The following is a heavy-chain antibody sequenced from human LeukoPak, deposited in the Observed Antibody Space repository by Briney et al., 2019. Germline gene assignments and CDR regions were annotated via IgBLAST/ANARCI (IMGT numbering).Heavy chain of an antibody. J-gene: IGHJ4*02. CDR1: GFTISTYW. D-gene: IGHD2-21*01. CDR3: ARDPMWLDY. V-gene: IGHV3-7*01. Sequence: GSLRLSCAASGFTISTYWMSWVRQAPGKGLEWVANANQEGSEKYYVDSVKGRFTISKDNAKNSLYLQMNSLRAEDTAVYYCARDPMWLDYWGQGTLVTVSS. CDR2: ANQEGSEK.